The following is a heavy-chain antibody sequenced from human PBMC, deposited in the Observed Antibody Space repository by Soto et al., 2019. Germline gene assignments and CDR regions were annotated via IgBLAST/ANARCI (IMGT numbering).Heavy chain of an antibody. CDR3: ARGLGAAAGIGYSSGWSYYYYYGMDV. CDR1: GGSFSGYY. V-gene: IGHV4-34*01. J-gene: IGHJ6*02. D-gene: IGHD6-19*01. Sequence: SETLSLTCAVYGGSFSGYYWSWIRQPPGKGLEWIGEINHSGSTNYNPSLKSRVTISVDTSKNQFSLKLSSVTAADTAVYYCARGLGAAAGIGYSSGWSYYYYYGMDVWGQGTTVTV. CDR2: INHSGST.